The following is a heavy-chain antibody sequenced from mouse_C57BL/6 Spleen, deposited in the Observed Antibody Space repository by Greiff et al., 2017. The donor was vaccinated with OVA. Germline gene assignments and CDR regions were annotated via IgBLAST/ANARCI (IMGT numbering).Heavy chain of an antibody. Sequence: EVNVVESGGGLVKPGGSLKLSCAASGFTFSDYGMHWVRQAPEKGLEWVAYISSGSSTIYYADTVKGRFTISRDNAKNTLFLQMTSLRSEDTAMYYCARHGNYVGYAMDYWGQGTSVTVSS. J-gene: IGHJ4*01. V-gene: IGHV5-17*01. CDR2: ISSGSSTI. CDR3: ARHGNYVGYAMDY. D-gene: IGHD2-1*01. CDR1: GFTFSDYG.